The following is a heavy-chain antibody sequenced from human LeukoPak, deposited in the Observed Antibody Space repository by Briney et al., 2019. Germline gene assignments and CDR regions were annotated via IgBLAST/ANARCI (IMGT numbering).Heavy chain of an antibody. CDR3: ARALPPLVVRGVIALFDY. CDR2: ISSSSSTI. V-gene: IGHV3-48*04. Sequence: PGRSLRLSCAASGFTFSDYTIHWVRQAPGKGLEWVSYISSSSSTIYYADSVKGRFTISRDNAKNSLYLQMNSLRAEDTAVYYCARALPPLVVRGVIALFDYWGQGTLVTVSS. CDR1: GFTFSDYT. J-gene: IGHJ4*02. D-gene: IGHD3-10*01.